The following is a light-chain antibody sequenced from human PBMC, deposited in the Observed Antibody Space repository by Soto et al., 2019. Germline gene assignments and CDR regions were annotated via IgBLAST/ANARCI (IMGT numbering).Light chain of an antibody. V-gene: IGKV3-20*01. Sequence: EIVLTQSPGTLSLSPGERATLSFRASQSVSSSYLAWYQQKPGQAPRLLIYGASSRATGIPDRFSGSGSGTDFTLTISRLEPEDFAVYYCQQYYGSPGITFGQGTRLEIK. CDR2: GAS. J-gene: IGKJ5*01. CDR3: QQYYGSPGIT. CDR1: QSVSSSY.